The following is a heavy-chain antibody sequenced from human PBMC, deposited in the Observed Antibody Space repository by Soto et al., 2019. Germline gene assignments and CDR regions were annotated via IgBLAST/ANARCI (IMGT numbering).Heavy chain of an antibody. V-gene: IGHV1-69*04. J-gene: IGHJ5*02. Sequence: GASVKVSCKASGGTFSSYTISWVRQAPGQGPEWMGRIIPILGIANYAQKFQGRVTITADKSTSTAYMELSSLRSEDTAVYYCARDDYGGHSFDPWGQGTLVTVSS. D-gene: IGHD4-17*01. CDR3: ARDDYGGHSFDP. CDR1: GGTFSSYT. CDR2: IIPILGIA.